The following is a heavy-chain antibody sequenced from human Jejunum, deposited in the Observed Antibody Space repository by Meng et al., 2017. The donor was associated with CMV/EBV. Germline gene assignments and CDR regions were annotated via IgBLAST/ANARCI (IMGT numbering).Heavy chain of an antibody. CDR2: IYSGGST. V-gene: IGHV3-66*02. CDR1: GFALNTRN. J-gene: IGHJ6*02. CDR3: ARQEWFDYGLDV. Sequence: AASGFALNTRNMNWVRQAPGKGLEWVSVIYSGGSTYYAESVKGRFTISRDNSKNTLYLQMSSLRAEDTAVYYCARQEWFDYGLDVWGQGTTVTSP. D-gene: IGHD3-10*01.